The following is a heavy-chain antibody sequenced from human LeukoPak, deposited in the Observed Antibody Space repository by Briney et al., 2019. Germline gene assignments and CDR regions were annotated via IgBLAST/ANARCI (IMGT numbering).Heavy chain of an antibody. CDR1: GFTFNAYD. Sequence: GGSLRLSCAAAGFTFNAYDMHWVRQAPGKGLEWVSYIGRAGDTYYAGSVRGRFTISREDATNSLFLQMNSLGVGDTAVYYCARDSSGWGLAVWGQGTSVTVSS. CDR3: ARDSSGWGLAV. CDR2: IGRAGDT. D-gene: IGHD6-19*01. J-gene: IGHJ6*02. V-gene: IGHV3-13*04.